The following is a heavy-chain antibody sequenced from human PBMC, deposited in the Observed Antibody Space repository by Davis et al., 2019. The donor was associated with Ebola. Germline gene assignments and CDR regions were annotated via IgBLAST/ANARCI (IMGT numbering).Heavy chain of an antibody. CDR1: GYIFTSYD. Sequence: ASVKVSCKASGYIFTSYDINWVRQATGQGLEWIGWVNPYSGETVYAQKFQGRVTISRNTSISTAYMELSSLKSDDSAVYFCSRGRVSIRTNWFDPWGQGTLVTVSS. CDR2: VNPYSGET. J-gene: IGHJ5*02. V-gene: IGHV1-8*01. CDR3: SRGRVSIRTNWFDP. D-gene: IGHD1-1*01.